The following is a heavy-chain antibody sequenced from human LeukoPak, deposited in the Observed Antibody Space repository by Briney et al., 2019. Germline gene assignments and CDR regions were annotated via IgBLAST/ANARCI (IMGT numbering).Heavy chain of an antibody. Sequence: ASVKVSCKASGYTFTGYYVHWVRQAPGQGLEWMGWINPNSGGTNYAQKFQGRVTMTRDTSISTAYMELSRLRSDDAAVYYCARRRQLATFDYWGQGTLVTVSS. J-gene: IGHJ4*02. D-gene: IGHD1-1*01. CDR1: GYTFTGYY. CDR2: INPNSGGT. V-gene: IGHV1-2*02. CDR3: ARRRQLATFDY.